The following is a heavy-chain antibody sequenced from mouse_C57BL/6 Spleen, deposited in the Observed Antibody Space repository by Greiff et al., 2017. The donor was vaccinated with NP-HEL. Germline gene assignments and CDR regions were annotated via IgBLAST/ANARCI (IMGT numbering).Heavy chain of an antibody. CDR3: ARSEFDD. J-gene: IGHJ2*01. CDR2: IDPSDSYT. Sequence: QVQLQQPGAELVKPGASVKLSCKASGYTFTSYWMQWVKQRPGQGLEWIGEIDPSDSYTNYNQKFKGKATLTVDTSSSTAYMQLSSLTSEDSAVYYCARSEFDDWGKGTTLTVSS. CDR1: GYTFTSYW. V-gene: IGHV1-50*01.